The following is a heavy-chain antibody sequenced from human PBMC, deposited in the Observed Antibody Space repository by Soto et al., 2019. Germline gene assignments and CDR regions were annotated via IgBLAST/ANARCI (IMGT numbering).Heavy chain of an antibody. CDR3: AKEGHYDYVGGRRGTGLDY. CDR1: GFTFSSYG. Sequence: QVQLVESGGGVVQPGRSLRLSCAASGFTFSSYGMHWVRQAPGKGLEWVAVISYDGSNKYYADSGKGRFTISRDNSKNTLDLQMNSLRAEDTAVYYGAKEGHYDYVGGRRGTGLDYWGQGTLVTVSS. V-gene: IGHV3-30*18. CDR2: ISYDGSNK. D-gene: IGHD3-16*01. J-gene: IGHJ4*02.